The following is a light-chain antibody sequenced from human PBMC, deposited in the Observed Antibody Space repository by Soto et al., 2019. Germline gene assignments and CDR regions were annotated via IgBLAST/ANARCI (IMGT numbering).Light chain of an antibody. CDR2: LEGSGNY. Sequence: QSVLTQSSSASASLGSSVKLTCTLSSGHSSYIIAWHQQQPGKAPRYLMKLEGSGNYNRGSGVPDRFSGSSSGAGRYLTISNLQFEDEADYYCETWDSNTHVFGTGTKLTVL. V-gene: IGLV4-60*02. CDR1: SGHSSYI. CDR3: ETWDSNTHV. J-gene: IGLJ1*01.